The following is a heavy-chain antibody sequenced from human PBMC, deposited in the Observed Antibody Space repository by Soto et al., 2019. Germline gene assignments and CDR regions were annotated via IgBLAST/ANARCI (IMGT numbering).Heavy chain of an antibody. CDR1: AYTFTNYG. J-gene: IGHJ4*02. V-gene: IGHV1-18*01. CDR2: ISAYNGNI. CDR3: ASDLDPWGNYYTDY. Sequence: GASVKVSCKASAYTFTNYGISWVRQAPGQGLEWMGWISAYNGNINYAQKFRGRGTMTTDTSTSSAYLEVRSLRSDDTAVYYCASDLDPWGNYYTDYWGRGTLVTVSS. D-gene: IGHD3-16*01.